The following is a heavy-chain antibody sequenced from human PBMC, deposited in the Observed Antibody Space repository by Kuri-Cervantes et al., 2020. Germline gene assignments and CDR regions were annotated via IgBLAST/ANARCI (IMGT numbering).Heavy chain of an antibody. CDR2: VYSCGST. CDR1: GFTFDDYA. CDR3: TTDPPLYSSSSDTFDP. Sequence: GGSLRLSCAASGFTFDDYAMHWVRQAPGKGLEWVSVVYSCGSTYYADSVKGRFTISRDNSKNTLYFQMNSLRAEDTAVYYCTTDPPLYSSSSDTFDPWGQGTLVTVSS. J-gene: IGHJ5*02. D-gene: IGHD6-6*01. V-gene: IGHV3-53*05.